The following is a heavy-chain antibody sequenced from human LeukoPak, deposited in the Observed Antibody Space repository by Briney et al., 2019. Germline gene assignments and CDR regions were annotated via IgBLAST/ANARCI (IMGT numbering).Heavy chain of an antibody. Sequence: GASVKVSCKASGYTLTSYYMHWVRQPPGQGLEWLGIINPSGGSTNYAQKYQGRVMMTRATSTSTDYMELSSLRSEDTAVYYCARRVAVAGTTLGFDYWGQGTMVTVSS. CDR1: GYTLTSYY. V-gene: IGHV1-46*01. J-gene: IGHJ4*02. CDR2: INPSGGST. CDR3: ARRVAVAGTTLGFDY. D-gene: IGHD6-19*01.